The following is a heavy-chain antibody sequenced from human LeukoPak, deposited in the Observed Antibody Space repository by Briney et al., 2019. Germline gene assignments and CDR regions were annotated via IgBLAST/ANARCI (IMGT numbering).Heavy chain of an antibody. CDR3: ARHVYYDSRTYYKDYYYYYMDV. Sequence: GESLKISCKGSGYTFSRYWIGWVRQMPGKGLEWMGIVYPGASDTIYSPSFQGQVTISADRFIDTAYLQWSSLKASDTAMYYCARHVYYDSRTYYKDYYYYYMDVWGEGTSVTVTS. J-gene: IGHJ6*03. CDR2: VYPGASDT. V-gene: IGHV5-51*01. D-gene: IGHD3-10*01. CDR1: GYTFSRYW.